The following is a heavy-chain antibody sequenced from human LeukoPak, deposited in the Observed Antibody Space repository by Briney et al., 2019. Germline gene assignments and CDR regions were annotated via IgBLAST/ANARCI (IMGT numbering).Heavy chain of an antibody. J-gene: IGHJ4*02. CDR3: ARHEGGSGQWLVLDYYFDY. D-gene: IGHD6-19*01. V-gene: IGHV4-39*01. CDR1: GGSISSSSYY. CDR2: IYYSGST. Sequence: SETLSLTCTVSGGSISSSSYYWGWIRQPPGKGLEWIGSIYYSGSTYYNPSLKSRVTISVDTSKNQFSLKLSSVTAADTAVYYCARHEGGSGQWLVLDYYFDYWGQGTLVTISS.